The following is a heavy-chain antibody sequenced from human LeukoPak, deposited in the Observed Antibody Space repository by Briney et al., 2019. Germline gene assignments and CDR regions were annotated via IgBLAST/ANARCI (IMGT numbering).Heavy chain of an antibody. Sequence: PGGSLRLSCAASGFPFGSSAMSWVRQAPGKGLEWVSAISSGADTIYYAESVKGRFTISRDNSRNTLYLQMNSLRGDDTAVYYCAKDVGKWESLHFFDYWGQGTLVTVSS. D-gene: IGHD1-26*01. J-gene: IGHJ4*02. CDR3: AKDVGKWESLHFFDY. CDR1: GFPFGSSA. CDR2: ISSGADTI. V-gene: IGHV3-23*01.